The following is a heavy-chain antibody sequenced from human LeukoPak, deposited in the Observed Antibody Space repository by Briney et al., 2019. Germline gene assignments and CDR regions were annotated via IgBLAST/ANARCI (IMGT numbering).Heavy chain of an antibody. CDR3: ARDQLKRYSSGWYW. V-gene: IGHV3-23*01. Sequence: GGSLRLSCAAAGFTFSSYAMSWVRQAPGKGLEWVSRIIATGGSTYYADSVKGRFAISRDNSKNTLYLQMNSLRAEDTAVYYCARDQLKRYSSGWYWWGQGTLVTVSS. CDR2: IIATGGST. J-gene: IGHJ4*02. D-gene: IGHD6-19*01. CDR1: GFTFSSYA.